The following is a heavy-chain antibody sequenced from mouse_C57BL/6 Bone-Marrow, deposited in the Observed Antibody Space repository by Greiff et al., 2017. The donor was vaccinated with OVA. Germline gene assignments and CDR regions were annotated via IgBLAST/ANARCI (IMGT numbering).Heavy chain of an antibody. V-gene: IGHV1-15*01. D-gene: IGHD2-3*01. CDR2: IDPETGGT. CDR1: GYTFTDYE. CDR3: TRDGYYRGFAY. J-gene: IGHJ3*01. Sequence: VKLMESGAELVRPGASVTLSCKASGYTFTDYEMHWVKQTPVHGLEWIGAIDPETGGTAYNQKFKGKAILTADKSSSTAYMELRSLTSEDAAVYYCTRDGYYRGFAYWGQGTLVTVSA.